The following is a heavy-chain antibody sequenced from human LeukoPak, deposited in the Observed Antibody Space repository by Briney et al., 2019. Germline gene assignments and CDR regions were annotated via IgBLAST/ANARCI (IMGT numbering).Heavy chain of an antibody. CDR2: INPNSGGT. D-gene: IGHD6-19*01. J-gene: IGHJ4*02. CDR1: GYTFTGYY. Sequence: GASVKVSCKASGYTFTGYYMHWVRQAPGQGLEWMGWINPNSGGTNYAQKFQGGVTMTRDTSISTAYMELSRLRSDDTAVYYCARDSGYSSGRGGGLEDYWGQGTLVTVSS. V-gene: IGHV1-2*02. CDR3: ARDSGYSSGRGGGLEDY.